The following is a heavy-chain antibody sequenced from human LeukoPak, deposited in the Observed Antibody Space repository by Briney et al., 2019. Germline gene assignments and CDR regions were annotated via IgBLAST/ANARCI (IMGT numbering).Heavy chain of an antibody. J-gene: IGHJ3*02. CDR2: IYHSGST. V-gene: IGHV4-30-2*01. CDR1: GGSISSGGYS. Sequence: KASETLSLTCAVSGGSISSGGYSWSWIRQPPGKGLEWIGYIYHSGSTYYNPSLKSRVTISVDRSKNQFSLKLSSVTAADTAVYYCAREPYYDSSGPNTQNAFDIWGQGTMVTVSS. D-gene: IGHD3-22*01. CDR3: AREPYYDSSGPNTQNAFDI.